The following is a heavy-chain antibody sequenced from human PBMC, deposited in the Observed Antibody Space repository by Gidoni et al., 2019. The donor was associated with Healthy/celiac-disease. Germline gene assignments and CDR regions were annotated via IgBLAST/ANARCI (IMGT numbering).Heavy chain of an antibody. J-gene: IGHJ6*02. D-gene: IGHD2-15*01. V-gene: IGHV3-30*18. CDR2: ISYDGSNK. CDR1: GFTFSSDV. CDR3: AKDGGYCSGGSCYPYYGMDV. Sequence: QVQLVVSGVGVVQPGWSLRLSCAASGFTFSSDVLHWVRQAPGKGLEWVAVISYDGSNKYYADSVKGRFTISRDNSKNTLYLQMNSLRAEDTAVYYCAKDGGYCSGGSCYPYYGMDVWGQGTTVTVSS.